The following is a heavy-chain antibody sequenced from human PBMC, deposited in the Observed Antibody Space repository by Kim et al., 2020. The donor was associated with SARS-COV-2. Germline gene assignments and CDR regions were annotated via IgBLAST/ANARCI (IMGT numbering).Heavy chain of an antibody. V-gene: IGHV3-49*04. CDR2: IRSKAYGGTT. CDR3: TRDSSGWSNPHPYYYYYMDV. Sequence: GGSLRLSCTASGFTFGDYAMSWVRQAPGKGLEWVGFIRSKAYGGTTEYAASVKGRFTISRDDSKSIAYLQMNSLKTEDTAVYYCTRDSSGWSNPHPYYYYYMDVWGKGTTVTVSS. CDR1: GFTFGDYA. J-gene: IGHJ6*03. D-gene: IGHD6-19*01.